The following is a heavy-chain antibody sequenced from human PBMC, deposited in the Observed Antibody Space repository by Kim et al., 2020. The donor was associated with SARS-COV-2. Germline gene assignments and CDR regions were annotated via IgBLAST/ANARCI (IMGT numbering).Heavy chain of an antibody. Sequence: SETLSLTCTVSGGSISSYYWSWIRQPPGKGLEWIGYIYYSGSTNYNPSLKSRVTISVDTSKNQFSLKLSSVTAADTAVYYCARGHSGYDWGYYYGMYVWGQGTTVTVSS. J-gene: IGHJ6*02. CDR1: GGSISSYY. CDR2: IYYSGST. CDR3: ARGHSGYDWGYYYGMYV. V-gene: IGHV4-59*01. D-gene: IGHD5-12*01.